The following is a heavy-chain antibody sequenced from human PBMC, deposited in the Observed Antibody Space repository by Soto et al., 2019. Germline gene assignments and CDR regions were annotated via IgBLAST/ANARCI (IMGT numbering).Heavy chain of an antibody. D-gene: IGHD2-8*01. V-gene: IGHV3-73*01. Sequence: LILSRAASGVTFSSSAMHWVRQASGKGMEWVGRIRSKANSYATAYAASVKGRFTISRDDSKNTAYLQMNSLKTEDTAVYYCTRSPGYCTNGVCPPDYWGQGTLVTVSS. CDR2: IRSKANSYAT. CDR1: GVTFSSSA. CDR3: TRSPGYCTNGVCPPDY. J-gene: IGHJ4*02.